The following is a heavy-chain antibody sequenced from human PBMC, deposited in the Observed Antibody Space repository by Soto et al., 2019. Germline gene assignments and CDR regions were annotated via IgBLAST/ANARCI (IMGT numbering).Heavy chain of an antibody. Sequence: PSETLSLTCAVSGASISSGWWTWVRQPPGKGLEWIGETLYSGRTNYNSSLNSRVTISIDKSKKQFSLKLSSVTAADTAVYYCARAMTTVTTIDYWGQGTLVTVSS. J-gene: IGHJ4*02. CDR1: GASISSGW. V-gene: IGHV4-4*02. CDR3: ARAMTTVTTIDY. D-gene: IGHD4-17*01. CDR2: TLYSGRT.